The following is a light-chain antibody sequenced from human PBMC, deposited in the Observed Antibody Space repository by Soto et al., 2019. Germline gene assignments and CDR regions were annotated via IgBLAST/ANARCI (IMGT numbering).Light chain of an antibody. CDR1: QSVSSSY. Sequence: EIVLTQSPGTLSLSPGERATLSCRASQSVSSSYLAWYQQKPGQAPRLLIYGASSRATGIPDRFSGSGSGTDFTLTISRLEPEDLAVYYCQQYGSSPLTFGTGTKVDIK. V-gene: IGKV3-20*01. CDR2: GAS. CDR3: QQYGSSPLT. J-gene: IGKJ3*01.